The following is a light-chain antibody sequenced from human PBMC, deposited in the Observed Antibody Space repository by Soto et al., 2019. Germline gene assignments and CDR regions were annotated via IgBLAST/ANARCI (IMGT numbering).Light chain of an antibody. CDR3: QRYGTSLPLT. CDR2: GAS. J-gene: IGKJ4*01. V-gene: IGKV3-20*01. Sequence: EIVLTQSPGTLSLSPGDRATLSCRASQSVSSNYLAWYQQKPGQATRLHIYGASHRATAIPDRYSGNGSGTDFTLTISRLEPEDFAVYYCQRYGTSLPLTFGGGTKVDIK. CDR1: QSVSSNY.